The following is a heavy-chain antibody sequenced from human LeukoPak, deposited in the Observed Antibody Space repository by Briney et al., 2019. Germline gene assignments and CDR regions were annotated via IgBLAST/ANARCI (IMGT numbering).Heavy chain of an antibody. V-gene: IGHV1-69*06. CDR3: ARDRYDSSGYYYGYFDY. Sequence: SVKVSCKASGGTFSSYAISWVRQAPGQGLEWMGGIIPIFGTANYAQKFQGRVTITADKSTSTAYMELSSLRSEDTAVYYCARDRYDSSGYYYGYFDYWGQGTLVTVSS. D-gene: IGHD3-22*01. J-gene: IGHJ4*02. CDR2: IIPIFGTA. CDR1: GGTFSSYA.